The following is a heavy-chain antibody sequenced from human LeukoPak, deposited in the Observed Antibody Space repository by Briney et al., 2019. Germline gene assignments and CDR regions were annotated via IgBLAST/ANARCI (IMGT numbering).Heavy chain of an antibody. CDR2: IYYSWST. D-gene: IGHD3-10*01. CDR3: ARGPSSPGSDWFDP. J-gene: IGHJ5*02. CDR1: GGSISSYY. Sequence: SETLSLTCTVSGGSISSYYWSWIRQPPGKGLEWIGYIYYSWSTNYNPSLKSRVTISVDTSKNQFSLKLSSVTAADTAVYYCARGPSSPGSDWFDPWGQGTLVTVSS. V-gene: IGHV4-59*01.